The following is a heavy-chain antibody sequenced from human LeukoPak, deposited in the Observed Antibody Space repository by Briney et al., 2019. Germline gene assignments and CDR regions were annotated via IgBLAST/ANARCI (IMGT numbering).Heavy chain of an antibody. D-gene: IGHD6-19*01. Sequence: PGGSLRLSCAASGFTFDDYGMSWVRQAPGKGLELVSGINWNGGSTGYADSVKGRFTISRDNAKNSLYLQMNSLRAEDMALYYCARSGYSSGWYEENPWGQGTLVTVSS. V-gene: IGHV3-20*04. CDR3: ARSGYSSGWYEENP. CDR1: GFTFDDYG. CDR2: INWNGGST. J-gene: IGHJ5*02.